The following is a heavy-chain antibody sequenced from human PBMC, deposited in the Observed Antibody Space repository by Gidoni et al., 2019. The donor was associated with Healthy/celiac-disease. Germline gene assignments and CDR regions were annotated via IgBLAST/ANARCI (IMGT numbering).Heavy chain of an antibody. CDR1: VGTFSSYA. J-gene: IGHJ3*02. V-gene: IGHV1-69*01. Sequence: QVQLVQSGAEVKKPGSSVKVSCKASVGTFSSYAISWVRQAPGQGLEWMGGIIPIFGTANYAQKFQGRVTITADESTSTAYMELSSLRSEDTAVYYCARGDYYDSSAPVGGAFDIWGQGTMVTVSS. CDR2: IIPIFGTA. D-gene: IGHD3-22*01. CDR3: ARGDYYDSSAPVGGAFDI.